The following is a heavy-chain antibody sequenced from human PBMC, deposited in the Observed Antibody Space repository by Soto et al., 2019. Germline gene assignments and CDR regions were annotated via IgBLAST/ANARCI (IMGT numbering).Heavy chain of an antibody. CDR2: IYPGDSDT. J-gene: IGHJ6*02. Sequence: GESLKISCKGSGCSFISYWIGWVSQMPGKGLEWMGIIYPGDSDTRYSPSFQGQVTISADKSISTAYLQWSSLKASDTAMYYCARHGEVLWFGELFNHSSYYYYYGMDVWGQGTTVTVSS. CDR3: ARHGEVLWFGELFNHSSYYYYYGMDV. CDR1: GCSFISYW. D-gene: IGHD3-10*01. V-gene: IGHV5-51*01.